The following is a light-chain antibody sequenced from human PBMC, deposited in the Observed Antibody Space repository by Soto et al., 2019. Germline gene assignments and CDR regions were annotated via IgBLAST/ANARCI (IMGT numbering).Light chain of an antibody. J-gene: IGKJ1*01. Sequence: EIVMTQSPATLFVSQGERATLPCRASQSVCSNLPWYQQKPGQAPRLLIYGASTRATGIPARFSGSGSGTEFTPITLSVTFEDFAIYYCQRYNSWPQTFGQRTQMDI. CDR2: GAS. CDR3: QRYNSWPQT. V-gene: IGKV3-15*01. CDR1: QSVCSN.